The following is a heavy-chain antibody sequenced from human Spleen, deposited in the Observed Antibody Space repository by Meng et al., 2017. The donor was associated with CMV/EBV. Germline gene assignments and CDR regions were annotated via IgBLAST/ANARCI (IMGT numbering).Heavy chain of an antibody. V-gene: IGHV3-21*01. CDR2: ISHSSAYI. Sequence: GESLKISCAASGFSFNDYSMNWVRQTPDTGLEWVSSISHSSAYIYYADSVKGRFTVSRDNAQSSLFLQMNSLRAEDTAVYYCARSSSGWYWHYYYGMDVWGQGTTVTVSS. J-gene: IGHJ6*02. D-gene: IGHD6-19*01. CDR3: ARSSSGWYWHYYYGMDV. CDR1: GFSFNDYS.